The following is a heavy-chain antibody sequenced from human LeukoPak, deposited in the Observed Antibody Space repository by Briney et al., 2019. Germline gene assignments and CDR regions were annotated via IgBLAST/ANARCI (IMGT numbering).Heavy chain of an antibody. Sequence: GGSLRLSCAASGFTFSSYNMNWVRQAPGKGLEWVSSITSGSSYIYYADSVKGRFTISRDNAKNSLYLQMNSLRAEDTAVYYCARDPYSGSYGNYYYYFMDVWGKGTTVTFSS. D-gene: IGHD1-26*01. CDR1: GFTFSSYN. CDR2: ITSGSSYI. J-gene: IGHJ6*03. V-gene: IGHV3-21*01. CDR3: ARDPYSGSYGNYYYYFMDV.